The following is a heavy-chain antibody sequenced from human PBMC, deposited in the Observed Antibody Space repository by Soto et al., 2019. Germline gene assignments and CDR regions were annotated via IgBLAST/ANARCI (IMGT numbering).Heavy chain of an antibody. CDR1: GYSISSGYY. Sequence: KTSETLSLTCAVSGYSISSGYYWGWIRQPPGKGLEWIGSIYHSGSTYYNPSLKSRVTISVDTSKNQFSLKLSSVTAADTAVYYCARIVVVTGYYFDYWGQGTLVTVSS. D-gene: IGHD3-22*01. CDR2: IYHSGST. CDR3: ARIVVVTGYYFDY. J-gene: IGHJ4*02. V-gene: IGHV4-38-2*01.